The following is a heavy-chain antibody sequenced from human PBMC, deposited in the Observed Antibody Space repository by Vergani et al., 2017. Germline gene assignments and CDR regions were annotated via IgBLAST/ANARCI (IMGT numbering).Heavy chain of an antibody. Sequence: QVQLQDSGPGLVKASQTLSLTCSVSGAYVGSGGYYWSWVRQRPGMGLDWIGYIYYSGTTYYNPSLESRLTISLDTSENHLSLKLTSVTAADTAVYYCARVRRDDSSGYYYYYGMDVWGQGTTVTVSS. V-gene: IGHV4-30-4*08. D-gene: IGHD3-22*01. CDR2: IYYSGTT. J-gene: IGHJ6*02. CDR1: GAYVGSGGYY. CDR3: ARVRRDDSSGYYYYYGMDV.